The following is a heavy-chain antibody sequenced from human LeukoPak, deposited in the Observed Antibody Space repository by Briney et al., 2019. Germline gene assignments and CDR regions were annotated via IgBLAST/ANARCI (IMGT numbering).Heavy chain of an antibody. CDR2: IYSGGST. CDR3: ARVKDSGPDDY. J-gene: IGHJ4*02. D-gene: IGHD3-10*01. CDR1: GFTVSSNY. V-gene: IGHV3-66*01. Sequence: GGSLRLTCAASGFTVSSNYMSWVRQAPGKGLEWVSVIYSGGSTYYADSVKGRFTISRDNSKNTLYLQMNSLRAEDTAVYYCARVKDSGPDDYWGQGTLVTVSS.